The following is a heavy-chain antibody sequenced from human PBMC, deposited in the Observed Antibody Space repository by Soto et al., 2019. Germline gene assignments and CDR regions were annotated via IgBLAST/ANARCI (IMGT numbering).Heavy chain of an antibody. V-gene: IGHV3-74*01. Sequence: EVQLVESGGGLVQPGGSLRLSCAASGFTFSSYWMHWVRQAPGKGLVWVSRINSDGSSTSYADSVKGRFTISRDNAKNTLYVQMNSLRAEDTAVYYCARDSSSWLYYYYYYGMDVWGQGTTVTVSS. CDR3: ARDSSSWLYYYYYYGMDV. J-gene: IGHJ6*02. CDR2: INSDGSST. D-gene: IGHD6-13*01. CDR1: GFTFSSYW.